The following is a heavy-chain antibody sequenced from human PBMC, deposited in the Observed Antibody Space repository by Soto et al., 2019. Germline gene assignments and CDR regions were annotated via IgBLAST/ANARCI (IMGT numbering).Heavy chain of an antibody. CDR1: GFTFGDYA. J-gene: IGHJ6*03. CDR2: IRSKAYGGTT. Sequence: GGSLRLSCTASGFTFGDYAMSWFRQAPGKGLEWVGFIRSKAYGGTTEYAASVKGRFTISRDDSKSIAYLQMNSLKTEDTAVYYCTRGVPAATYYYYYMDVWGKGTTVTVSS. CDR3: TRGVPAATYYYYYMDV. D-gene: IGHD2-2*01. V-gene: IGHV3-49*03.